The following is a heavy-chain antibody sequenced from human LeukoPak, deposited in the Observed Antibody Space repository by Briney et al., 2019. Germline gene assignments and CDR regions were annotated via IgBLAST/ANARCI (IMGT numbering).Heavy chain of an antibody. CDR1: GGSISSYY. Sequence: SETLSLTCTVSGGSISSYYWSWIRQPAGKGLEWIGRIYTSGSTNYNPSLKSRVTMSVDTSQNQFSLKLSSVSAADTAVYYCARSYCSSTSCQPYYYYYYMDVWGKGTTVTVSS. V-gene: IGHV4-4*07. CDR2: IYTSGST. D-gene: IGHD2-2*01. J-gene: IGHJ6*03. CDR3: ARSYCSSTSCQPYYYYYYMDV.